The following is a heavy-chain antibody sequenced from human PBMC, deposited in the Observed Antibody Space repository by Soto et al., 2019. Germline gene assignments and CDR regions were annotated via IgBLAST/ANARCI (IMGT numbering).Heavy chain of an antibody. V-gene: IGHV4-4*02. CDR2: IYHSGST. D-gene: IGHD3-10*01. J-gene: IGHJ2*01. CDR3: ARELLWFGDYHWYFDL. CDR1: RGSMRSRKW. Sequence: VARGSMRSRKWASWVRQPPGKGLEWIGEIYHSGSTNYNPSLKSRVTISVDKSKNQFSLKLSSVTAADTAVYYCARELLWFGDYHWYFDLWGRGTLVTVSP.